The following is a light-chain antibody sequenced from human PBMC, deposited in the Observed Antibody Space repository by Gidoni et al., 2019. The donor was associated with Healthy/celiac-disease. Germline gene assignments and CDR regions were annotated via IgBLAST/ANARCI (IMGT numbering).Light chain of an antibody. CDR1: QSVSSN. J-gene: IGKJ4*01. Sequence: EIVMTQSPATLSVSPGERATLSCRASQSVSSNLAWYQQKPGQAPRLLIYGASTRATGIPGRFSSSGSGTEFTLTISSLQSEDFAVYYCQQYNNWPLTFGGGTKVEIK. CDR3: QQYNNWPLT. CDR2: GAS. V-gene: IGKV3-15*01.